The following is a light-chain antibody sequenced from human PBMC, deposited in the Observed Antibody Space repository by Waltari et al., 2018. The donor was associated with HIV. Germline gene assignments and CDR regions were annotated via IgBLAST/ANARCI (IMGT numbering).Light chain of an antibody. CDR3: QQANSFPWT. CDR1: QPVSSW. Sequence: DIDMTQSPSSVSASLGDTLTITCRASQPVSSWLTWYQQRPGRSPELLIFATSILQTGVPSRFSGRGSGTNFTLTISSLQAEDFATYYCQQANSFPWTFGQGTKVEVK. J-gene: IGKJ1*01. V-gene: IGKV1-12*01. CDR2: ATS.